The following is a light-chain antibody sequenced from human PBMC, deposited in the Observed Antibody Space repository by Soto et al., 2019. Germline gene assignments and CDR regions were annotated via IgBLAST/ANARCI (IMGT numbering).Light chain of an antibody. CDR3: AAWDDSLNGYV. J-gene: IGLJ1*01. Sequence: QSVLTQPPSVSAAPGQKVTISCSGSSSNIGINTVDWFQQLPGTAPKLLIYNNNQRPSGVPDRFSGSKSGTSASLAISGLQSEDESDYYCAAWDDSLNGYVFGTGTKVTVL. CDR1: SSNIGINT. CDR2: NNN. V-gene: IGLV1-44*01.